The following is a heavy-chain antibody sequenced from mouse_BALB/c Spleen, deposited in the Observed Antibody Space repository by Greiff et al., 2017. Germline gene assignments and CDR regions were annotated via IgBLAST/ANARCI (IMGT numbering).Heavy chain of an antibody. CDR3: ARSGHYRYDAFAY. J-gene: IGHJ3*01. V-gene: IGHV1-77*01. D-gene: IGHD2-14*01. Sequence: QVQLQQSGAELARPGASVKLSCKASGYTFTDYYINWVKQRTGQGLEWIGEIYPGSGNTYYNEKFKGKATLTADKSSSTAYMQLSSLTSEDSAVYFCARSGHYRYDAFAYRGQGTLVTVSA. CDR2: IYPGSGNT. CDR1: GYTFTDYY.